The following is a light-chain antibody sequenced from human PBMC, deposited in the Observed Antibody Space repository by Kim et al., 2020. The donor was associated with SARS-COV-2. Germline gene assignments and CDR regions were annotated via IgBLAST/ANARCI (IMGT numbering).Light chain of an antibody. CDR3: NSRDSSGYHLV. Sequence: ALGQTVRITSQGDSLGSYTASWFQQKPGQAPVVVINGKTNRPSGIPDRFSGSTSGNTSSLTITGAQAEDEADYNCNSRDSSGYHLVLGGGTQLTVL. J-gene: IGLJ2*01. CDR2: GKT. V-gene: IGLV3-19*01. CDR1: SLGSYT.